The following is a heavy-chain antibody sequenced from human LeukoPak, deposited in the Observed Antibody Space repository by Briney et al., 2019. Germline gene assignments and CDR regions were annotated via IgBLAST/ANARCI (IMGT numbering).Heavy chain of an antibody. CDR2: IKEDGSER. CDR3: ARGDPEQWLVPHDY. J-gene: IGHJ4*02. CDR1: AFIFSGHW. V-gene: IGHV3-7*01. D-gene: IGHD6-19*01. Sequence: GGSLRLSCEGSAFIFSGHWMNWVRQTPGKGLEWVASIKEDGSERQYVDSVKGRFTISRDNAKNSLYLQMNSLRAEDTAVYYCARGDPEQWLVPHDYWGQGTLVTVSS.